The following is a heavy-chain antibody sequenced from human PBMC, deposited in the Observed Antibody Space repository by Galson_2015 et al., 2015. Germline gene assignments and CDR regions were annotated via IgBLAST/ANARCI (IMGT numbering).Heavy chain of an antibody. V-gene: IGHV3-33*01. Sequence: SLRLSCAASGFTFSSYGMHWVRQAPGKGLEWVAVIWYDGSNKYYADSVKGRFTISRDNSKNTLYLQVNSLRAEDTAVYYCARDQGSGSYFAEYFQHWGQGTLVTVSS. CDR2: IWYDGSNK. CDR3: ARDQGSGSYFAEYFQH. J-gene: IGHJ1*01. D-gene: IGHD1-26*01. CDR1: GFTFSSYG.